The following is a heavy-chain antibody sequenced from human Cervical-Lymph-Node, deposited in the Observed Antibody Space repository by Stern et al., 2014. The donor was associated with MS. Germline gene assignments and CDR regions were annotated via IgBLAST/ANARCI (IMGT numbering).Heavy chain of an antibody. Sequence: VQLVESGPGLVKPSETLSLTCAVSGGSISSRYWGWIRQPPGKGLEWIGLISHSGDTKYNPSLKSRVTISLDTSKNQFSLKLTTVTAADTAVYYCARLSTAVDFWGQGTLVTVSS. V-gene: IGHV4-59*08. CDR1: GGSISSRY. CDR2: ISHSGDT. J-gene: IGHJ4*02. CDR3: ARLSTAVDF.